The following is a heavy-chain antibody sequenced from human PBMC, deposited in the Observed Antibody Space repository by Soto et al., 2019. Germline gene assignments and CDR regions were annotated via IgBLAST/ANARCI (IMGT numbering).Heavy chain of an antibody. CDR1: GFTFSSYA. Sequence: PGGSLRLSCAASGFTFSSYAMSWVRQAPGKGLEWVSAISGSGGSTYYADSVKGRFTISRDNSKNTLYLQMNGLRAEDTAVYYCAKDDRLDSSSWYLVLYFDYWGQGTLVTVSS. CDR3: AKDDRLDSSSWYLVLYFDY. J-gene: IGHJ4*02. V-gene: IGHV3-23*01. D-gene: IGHD6-13*01. CDR2: ISGSGGST.